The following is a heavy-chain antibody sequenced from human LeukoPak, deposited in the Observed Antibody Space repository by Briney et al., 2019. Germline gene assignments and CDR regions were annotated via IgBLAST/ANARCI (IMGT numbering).Heavy chain of an antibody. V-gene: IGHV3-30*18. D-gene: IGHD6-13*01. Sequence: GRSLRLSCAASGLIFSDFGMHWVRQATGKGLEWVAVISYDGINKYYADSVKGRFTISRDNSMNTLYLQMNSLRPEDTAIYYCVKDTSRTAAGTTWGSLDYWGQGTLVTVS. J-gene: IGHJ4*02. CDR2: ISYDGINK. CDR3: VKDTSRTAAGTTWGSLDY. CDR1: GLIFSDFG.